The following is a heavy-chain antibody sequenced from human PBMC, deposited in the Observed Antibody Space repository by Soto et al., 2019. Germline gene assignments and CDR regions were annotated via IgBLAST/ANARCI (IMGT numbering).Heavy chain of an antibody. CDR3: ARHYKAMDLLYGMDV. J-gene: IGHJ6*02. CDR1: GYSFTSYW. D-gene: IGHD5-18*01. CDR2: IDPSDSYT. Sequence: PGESLKISCTGSGYSFTSYWINWVRQMPGKGLEWMGRIDPSDSYTNYSPSFQGHVTISADKSISTAYLQWSSLKASDTAMYYCARHYKAMDLLYGMDVWGQGTTVTVSS. V-gene: IGHV5-10-1*01.